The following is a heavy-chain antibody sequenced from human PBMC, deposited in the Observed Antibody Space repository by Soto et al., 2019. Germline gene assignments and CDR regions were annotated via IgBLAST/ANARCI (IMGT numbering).Heavy chain of an antibody. CDR2: MKPKTGDS. D-gene: IGHD6-13*01. CDR3: ARGGPAAGFDL. V-gene: IGHV1-8*01. CDR1: GYTFTTND. Sequence: ASVKVSCKASGYTFTTNDIDWVRQAPGQGLEWLGWMKPKTGDSGSAQDFQGRITMTRDTATSTAYMELSNLRSEDTAVYYCARGGPAAGFDLWGQGTLVTVS. J-gene: IGHJ4*02.